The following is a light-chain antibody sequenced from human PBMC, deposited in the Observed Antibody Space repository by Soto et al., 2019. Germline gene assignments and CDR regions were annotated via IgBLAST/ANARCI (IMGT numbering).Light chain of an antibody. CDR2: RTS. V-gene: IGKV3-15*01. CDR3: QQYDNWPPIT. J-gene: IGKJ5*01. CDR1: QSVRSS. Sequence: EIVMTQSPGTLSVSPGERATLSCRASQSVRSSLAWYQQKPGQAPRLLIYRTSTRATGIPARFSGSGSGTEFTLTISSLQSEDFAVYYCQQYDNWPPITFGQGTRLEIK.